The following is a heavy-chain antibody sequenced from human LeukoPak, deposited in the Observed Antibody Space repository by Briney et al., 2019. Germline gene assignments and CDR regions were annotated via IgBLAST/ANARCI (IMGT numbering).Heavy chain of an antibody. CDR3: APRPRYCSSTSCP. CDR1: GFTFSSYE. D-gene: IGHD2-2*01. J-gene: IGHJ5*02. V-gene: IGHV3-48*03. CDR2: ISSSGSTV. Sequence: GGSLRLSCAASGFTFSSYEMNWVRQAPGKGLEWISYISSSGSTVYYADSVKGRFTISRDNAKNSLYLQMNSLRAEDTALYYCAPRPRYCSSTSCPWGQGTLVTVSS.